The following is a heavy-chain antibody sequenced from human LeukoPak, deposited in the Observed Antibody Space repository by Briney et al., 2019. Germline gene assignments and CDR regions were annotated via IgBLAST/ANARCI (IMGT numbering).Heavy chain of an antibody. CDR1: GFTVSSNY. J-gene: IGHJ6*02. D-gene: IGHD2/OR15-2a*01. Sequence: GGSLRLSCAASGFTVSSNYMSWVRQAPGKGLEWVSVIYSGGSTYYADSVKGRFTISRDNAKNSLYLQVNSLRAEDTAVYYCARFLSLYYYGMDVWGQGTTVTVSS. CDR2: IYSGGST. CDR3: ARFLSLYYYGMDV. V-gene: IGHV3-53*01.